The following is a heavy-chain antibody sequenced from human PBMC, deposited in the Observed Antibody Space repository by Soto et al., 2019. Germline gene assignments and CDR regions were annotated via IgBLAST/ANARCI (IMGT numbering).Heavy chain of an antibody. D-gene: IGHD2-21*02. CDR1: CASITRSSFY. CDR2: IHSHSGIT. V-gene: IGHV4-39*01. CDR3: ARPGDAYGLDV. Sequence: QLQLHESGPGLVKSSETLSLTCSVSCASITRSSFYWAWIRQPPVKGLERFASIHSHSGITYYAPSLQGRFLLSVATSKNLFSLNLSSVTAADTAVYHCARPGDAYGLDVWGQGTTVTVSS. J-gene: IGHJ6*02.